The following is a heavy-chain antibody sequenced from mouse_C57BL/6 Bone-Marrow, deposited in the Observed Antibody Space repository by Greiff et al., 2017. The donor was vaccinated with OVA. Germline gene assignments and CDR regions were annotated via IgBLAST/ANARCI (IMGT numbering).Heavy chain of an antibody. V-gene: IGHV14-4*01. CDR2: IDPENGDT. CDR1: GFNIKDVY. D-gene: IGHD2-5*01. Sequence: EVKLQESGAELVRPGASVKLSCTASGFNIKDVYMHWVKQRPEQGLEWIGWIDPENGDTEYASKFQGKATITADTSSNTAYLQLSSLTSEDTAVYYCTTSYSNSYYAMDYWGQGTSVTVSS. CDR3: TTSYSNSYYAMDY. J-gene: IGHJ4*01.